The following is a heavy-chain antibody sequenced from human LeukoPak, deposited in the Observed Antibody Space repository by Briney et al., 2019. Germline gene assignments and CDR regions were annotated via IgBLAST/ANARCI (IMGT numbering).Heavy chain of an antibody. CDR3: AKGEIVVVTEFDY. CDR1: GFTFSSYA. V-gene: IGHV3-23*01. CDR2: ISGSGGST. Sequence: GGSLRLSCSASGFTFSSYAMGWVRPAPGKGLEWVSAISGSGGSTYHAYCVKGRFTISRDNSKNPLYLQMNSLRAEDRVVYYCAKGEIVVVTEFDYWGQGTVVGVPS. J-gene: IGHJ4*02. D-gene: IGHD2-15*01.